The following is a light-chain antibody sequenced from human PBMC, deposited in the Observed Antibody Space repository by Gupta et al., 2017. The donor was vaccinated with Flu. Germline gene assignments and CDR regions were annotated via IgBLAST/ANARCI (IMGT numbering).Light chain of an antibody. V-gene: IGKV4-1*01. CDR1: SSNRTNY. CDR3: QPYYSSPWT. Sequence: SSNRTNYLAGYQQSPGQPPKLLIYWASTRESGVPDRFNGIWSGTDFTLTIIRLQAEDVELYYFQPYYSSPWTFGQETKVDIK. J-gene: IGKJ1*01. CDR2: WAS.